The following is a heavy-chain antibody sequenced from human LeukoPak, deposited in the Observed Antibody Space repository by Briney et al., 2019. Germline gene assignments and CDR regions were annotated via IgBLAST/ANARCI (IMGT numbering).Heavy chain of an antibody. CDR2: ISGSGGST. CDR1: GFTFNNYA. D-gene: IGHD6-13*01. CDR3: ARYRVGSSWYRYMDV. J-gene: IGHJ6*03. V-gene: IGHV3-23*01. Sequence: GGSLRLSCAASGFTFNNYAMSWVRQAPGEGLEWVSTISGSGGSTYYADSVKGRFTLSRDNSKNTLYLQMNSLRAEDTAVYYCARYRVGSSWYRYMDVWGKGTTVTVSS.